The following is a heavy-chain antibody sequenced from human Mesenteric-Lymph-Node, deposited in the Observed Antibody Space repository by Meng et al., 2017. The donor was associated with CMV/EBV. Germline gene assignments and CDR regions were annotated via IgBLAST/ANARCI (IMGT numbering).Heavy chain of an antibody. CDR3: VRGGDAWNRDYWFDP. Sequence: GESLKISCAASGFTFDDYAMHWVRQAPGKGLVWVSRINSDGGGTYYADSVKGRFIISRDNAKNTLYLQINSLRVDDMAMYYCVRGGDAWNRDYWFDPWGQGTLVTVSS. J-gene: IGHJ5*02. CDR1: GFTFDDYA. D-gene: IGHD2-21*01. V-gene: IGHV3-74*01. CDR2: INSDGGGT.